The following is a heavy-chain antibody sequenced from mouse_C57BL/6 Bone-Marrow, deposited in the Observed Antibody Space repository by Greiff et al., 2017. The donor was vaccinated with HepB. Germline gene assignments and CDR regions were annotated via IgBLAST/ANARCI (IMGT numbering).Heavy chain of an antibody. CDR2: ISYDGSN. CDR1: GYSITSGYY. V-gene: IGHV3-6*01. CDR3: AREAPPGFAY. Sequence: EVQLQQSGPGLVKPSQSLSLTCSVTGYSITSGYYWNWMRQFPGNKLEWMGYISYDGSNNYNPSLKNRISITRDTSKNQFFLKLNSVTTEDTATYYCAREAPPGFAYWGQGTLVTVSA. J-gene: IGHJ3*01.